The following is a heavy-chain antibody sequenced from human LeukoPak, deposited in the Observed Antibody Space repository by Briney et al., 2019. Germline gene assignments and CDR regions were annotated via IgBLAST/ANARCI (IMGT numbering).Heavy chain of an antibody. CDR2: ISSSEYT. CDR1: NYSVSSSDW. J-gene: IGHJ6*03. CDR3: ARTTEGGYTYDYFYYYYMDV. Sequence: SDTLSLTCAVSNYSVSSSDWWGWIRQPPGQGLEWIGYISSSEYTNYNPSLRSRVTMSLDTSKNQFSLKLNSVTALDTAVYYCARTTEGGYTYDYFYYYYMDVWGKGTTVTISS. V-gene: IGHV4-28*06. D-gene: IGHD5-18*01.